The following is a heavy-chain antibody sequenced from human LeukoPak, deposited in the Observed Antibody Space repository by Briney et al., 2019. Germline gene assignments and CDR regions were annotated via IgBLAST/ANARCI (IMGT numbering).Heavy chain of an antibody. D-gene: IGHD4-23*01. CDR3: ARDRPLDYGGNSNDAFDI. J-gene: IGHJ3*02. Sequence: SETLSLTCTVSGGSISSSSYYWGWIRQPPGKGLEWIGYIYYSGSTYYNPSLKSRVTISVDTSKNQFSLKLSSVTAADTAVYYCARDRPLDYGGNSNDAFDIWGQGTMVTVSS. CDR2: IYYSGST. CDR1: GGSISSSSYY. V-gene: IGHV4-30-4*08.